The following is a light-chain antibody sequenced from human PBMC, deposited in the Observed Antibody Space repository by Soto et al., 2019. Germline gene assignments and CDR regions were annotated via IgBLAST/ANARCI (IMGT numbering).Light chain of an antibody. J-gene: IGKJ1*01. CDR1: QDIAIY. CDR3: QQYNSYSGT. Sequence: AIQLTQSPSSLSSSVGDIVTITCRASQDIAIYLAWYQQKPGKAPKLLIHDASSLESGVPSRFSGSGSGTEFTLTISSLQPDDFANYYCQQYNSYSGTFGQGTKVDI. CDR2: DAS. V-gene: IGKV1-13*02.